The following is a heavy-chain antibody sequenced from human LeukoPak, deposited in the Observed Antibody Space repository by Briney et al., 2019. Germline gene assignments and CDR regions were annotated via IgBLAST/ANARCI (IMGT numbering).Heavy chain of an antibody. J-gene: IGHJ4*02. CDR3: AVYCSGGSCFRN. V-gene: IGHV3-7*05. Sequence: GGSLRLSCAASGFTFSSYWMSWVRQAPGKGLEWVANINQDGSEKYYVDSVKGRFTISRDNAKNSVYLQVNSLRADDTAVYYCAVYCSGGSCFRNWGQGTLVTVSS. CDR1: GFTFSSYW. D-gene: IGHD2-15*01. CDR2: INQDGSEK.